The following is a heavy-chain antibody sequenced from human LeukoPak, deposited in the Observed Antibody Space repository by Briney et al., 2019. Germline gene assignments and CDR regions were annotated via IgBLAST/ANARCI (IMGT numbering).Heavy chain of an antibody. Sequence: ASVKVSCKASGGTFSSYAISWVRQAPGQGLEWMGWISANDGKTHYSEKHQGRVTMSTDTVTSTAYMELRSLRSDDTAVYYCARELHVERDDYWGQGTLVTVSS. V-gene: IGHV1-18*01. CDR2: ISANDGKT. CDR3: ARELHVERDDY. J-gene: IGHJ4*02. CDR1: GGTFSSYA. D-gene: IGHD1-1*01.